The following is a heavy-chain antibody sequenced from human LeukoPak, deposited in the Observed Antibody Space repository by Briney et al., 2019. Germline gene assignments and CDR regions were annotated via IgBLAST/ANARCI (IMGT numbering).Heavy chain of an antibody. J-gene: IGHJ6*04. V-gene: IGHV4-4*02. Sequence: SGTLSLTCAVSGGSISSSNWWSWVRQPPGKGLEWIGEIYHSGSTNYNPPLKSRVTISVDKSKNQFSLKLSSVTAADTAVYYCARDSMSGWVLGPYYYYGMDVWGKGTTVTVSS. D-gene: IGHD6-19*01. CDR2: IYHSGST. CDR3: ARDSMSGWVLGPYYYYGMDV. CDR1: GGSISSSNW.